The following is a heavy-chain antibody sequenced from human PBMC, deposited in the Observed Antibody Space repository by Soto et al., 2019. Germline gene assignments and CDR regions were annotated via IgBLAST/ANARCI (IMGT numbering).Heavy chain of an antibody. Sequence: SETLSLTCSVSGGSMSEYFWSWIRQSPEKGLEWIGYIYYLGSTDYNPSLKSRVTISVDTSKRQFSLRLTSVTAADTAVYYCARDGYDGSGSPYPAYWSPGTQVTVSS. CDR2: IYYLGST. J-gene: IGHJ4*02. D-gene: IGHD3-10*01. CDR3: ARDGYDGSGSPYPAY. CDR1: GGSMSEYF. V-gene: IGHV4-59*01.